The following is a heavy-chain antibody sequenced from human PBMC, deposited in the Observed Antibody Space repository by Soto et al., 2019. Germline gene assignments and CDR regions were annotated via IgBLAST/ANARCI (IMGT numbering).Heavy chain of an antibody. J-gene: IGHJ4*02. CDR3: AXXXXXXESSSGVVVVAATPKYYFDY. D-gene: IGHD2-15*01. V-gene: IGHV4-59*01. CDR2: IYYSGST. CDR1: GGSISSYY. Sequence: PSETLSLTCTVSGGSISSYYWSWIRQPPGKGLEWIGYIYYSGSTNYNPSLKSRVTISVDTSKNQFSLKLSSVTAADTAVYYCAXXXXXXESSSGVVVVAATPKYYFDYWGQGTLVTVSS.